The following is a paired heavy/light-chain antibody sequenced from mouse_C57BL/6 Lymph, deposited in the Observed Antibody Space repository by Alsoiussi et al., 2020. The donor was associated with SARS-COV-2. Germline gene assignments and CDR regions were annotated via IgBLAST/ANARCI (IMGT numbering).Light chain of an antibody. J-gene: IGKJ2*01. CDR1: QSLVHSNGNTY. CDR3: SQSTHVPYT. CDR2: KVS. V-gene: IGKV1-110*01. Sequence: DVVMTQTPLSLPVSLGDQASISCRSSQSLVHSNGNTYLHWYLQKPGQSPKLLIYKVSNRFSGVPDRFSGSGSGTDFTLKISRVEAEDLGVYFCSQSTHVPYTFGGGTKLEIK.
Heavy chain of an antibody. CDR2: IWRGGST. CDR3: AKSGGSYEAWFAY. D-gene: IGHD1-1*02. J-gene: IGHJ3*01. Sequence: QVQLKQSGPGLVQPSQSLSITCTVSGFSLTSYGVHWVRQSPGKGLEWLGVIWRGGSTDYNAAFMSRLSITKDNSKSQVFFKMNSLQADDTAIYYCAKSGGSYEAWFAYWGQGTLVTVSA. CDR1: GFSLTSYG. V-gene: IGHV2-5*01.